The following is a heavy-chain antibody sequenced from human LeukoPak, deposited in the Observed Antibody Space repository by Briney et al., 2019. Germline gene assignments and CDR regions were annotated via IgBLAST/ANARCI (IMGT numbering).Heavy chain of an antibody. CDR3: ARDHSYCGGDCYSEGMYDY. V-gene: IGHV3-64*01. D-gene: IGHD2-21*02. J-gene: IGHJ4*02. Sequence: GGSLRLSCAASGFTFSSYAMHWVRQAPGKGLEYVSAISSNGGSTYYANSVKGRFTISRDNSKNTLYLQMNSLRAEDTAVYYCARDHSYCGGDCYSEGMYDYWGQGTLVTVSS. CDR1: GFTFSSYA. CDR2: ISSNGGST.